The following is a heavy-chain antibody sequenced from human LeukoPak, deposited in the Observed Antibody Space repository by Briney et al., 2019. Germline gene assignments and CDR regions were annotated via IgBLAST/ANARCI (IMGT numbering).Heavy chain of an antibody. J-gene: IGHJ6*03. CDR1: GVSFSGYY. Sequence: HPSETLSLTCAVYGVSFSGYYWSWIRQPPGKGLEWIGEINHSGSTNYNPSLKSRVTISVDTSKNQFSLKLSSVTAADTAVYYCARTTEGGYTYGYFYYYYMDVWGKGTTVTISS. D-gene: IGHD5-18*01. V-gene: IGHV4-34*01. CDR3: ARTTEGGYTYGYFYYYYMDV. CDR2: INHSGST.